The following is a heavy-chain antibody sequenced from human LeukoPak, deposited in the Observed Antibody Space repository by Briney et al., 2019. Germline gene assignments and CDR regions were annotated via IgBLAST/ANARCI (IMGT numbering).Heavy chain of an antibody. Sequence: GGSLRLSCVASGFTFSSDAMGWVRQGPGKGLEWVSTISDSGGSTYYADSVKGRFTISRDNSKNTLYLQMNSLRAEDTAVYYCAKGGLYCSSTSCYGFWFDPWGQGTLVTVSS. J-gene: IGHJ5*02. V-gene: IGHV3-23*01. CDR3: AKGGLYCSSTSCYGFWFDP. CDR2: ISDSGGST. D-gene: IGHD2-2*01. CDR1: GFTFSSDA.